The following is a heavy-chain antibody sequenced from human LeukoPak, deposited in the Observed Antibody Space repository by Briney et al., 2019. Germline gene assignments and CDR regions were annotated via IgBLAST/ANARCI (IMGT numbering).Heavy chain of an antibody. CDR2: IYYSGTT. J-gene: IGHJ4*02. CDR1: GGSISSDY. D-gene: IGHD3-16*02. CDR3: ARAYVWGSYRYTRPYFDY. Sequence: SETLSLTCTVSGGSISSDYWSWIRQSPGKGLEWIGYIYYSGTTSYNPSLKSRVTISVDTSKNQFSLKLSSVTAADTAVYYCARAYVWGSYRYTRPYFDYWGQGTLVTVSS. V-gene: IGHV4-59*12.